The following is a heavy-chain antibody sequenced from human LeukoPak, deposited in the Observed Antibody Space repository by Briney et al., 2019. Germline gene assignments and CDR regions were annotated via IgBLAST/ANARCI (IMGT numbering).Heavy chain of an antibody. CDR1: GGSISSYY. CDR2: IYYSGST. Sequence: SETLSLTCTVSGGSISSYYWSWIRQPPGKGREWIGYIYYSGSTNYNPSLKSRVTISVDTSKNQFSLKLSSVTAADTAVYYCARRLVDYFDYWGQGTLVTVSS. J-gene: IGHJ4*02. V-gene: IGHV4-59*08. D-gene: IGHD2-2*01. CDR3: ARRLVDYFDY.